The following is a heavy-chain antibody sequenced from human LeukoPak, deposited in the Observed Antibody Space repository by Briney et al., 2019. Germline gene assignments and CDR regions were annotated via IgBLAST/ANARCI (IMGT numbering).Heavy chain of an antibody. Sequence: SETLSLTCTVSGGSISSSSYYWGWIRQPPGKGLEWIGSIYYSGSTYYNPSLKSRVTISVNTSKNQFSLKLSSVTAADTAVYYCARGKQWLPQYYFDYWGQGTLVTVSS. CDR2: IYYSGST. D-gene: IGHD6-19*01. V-gene: IGHV4-39*01. CDR1: GGSISSSSYY. J-gene: IGHJ4*02. CDR3: ARGKQWLPQYYFDY.